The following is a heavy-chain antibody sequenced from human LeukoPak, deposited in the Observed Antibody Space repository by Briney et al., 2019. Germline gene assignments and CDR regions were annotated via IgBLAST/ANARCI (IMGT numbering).Heavy chain of an antibody. D-gene: IGHD3-10*02. Sequence: AGGSLRLSCAASGFTFSSYAMHWVRQAPGKGPEWMGNIKEDGSETYYVDSVKGRFTISRDNAQNSLYLHMHSLRVEDTAVYYCARDPYVSNFDYWGRGTQVTVSS. J-gene: IGHJ4*02. CDR1: GFTFSSYA. CDR2: IKEDGSET. V-gene: IGHV3-7*03. CDR3: ARDPYVSNFDY.